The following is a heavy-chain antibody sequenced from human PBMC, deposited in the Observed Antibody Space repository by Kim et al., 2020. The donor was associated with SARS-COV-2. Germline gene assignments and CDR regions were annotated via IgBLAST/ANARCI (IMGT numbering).Heavy chain of an antibody. CDR3: ATGTMSRSGVFDS. Sequence: SETLSLTCTVSGDSIRNYYCSWIRQPPGKGLEWIGYFYSSGVPKNNPSLNSRVTISADTSKNQFSLRLNSVTAADTAVYYCATGTMSRSGVFDSWGQGTLVTVSS. J-gene: IGHJ4*02. D-gene: IGHD3-10*01. CDR2: FYSSGVP. V-gene: IGHV4-59*03. CDR1: GDSIRNYY.